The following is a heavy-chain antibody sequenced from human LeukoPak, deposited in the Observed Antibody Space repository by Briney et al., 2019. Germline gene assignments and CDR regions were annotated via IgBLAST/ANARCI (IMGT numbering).Heavy chain of an antibody. CDR1: GGSISSYY. Sequence: SETLSLTCTVSGGSISSYYWSWIRQPPGKGLEWIGYIYYSGSTNYNPSLKSRVTISVDTSKSEFSLNLTSVTAADTAIYYCARGLASGYPPIPFDYWGQGTLVTVSS. D-gene: IGHD3-3*01. CDR3: ARGLASGYPPIPFDY. V-gene: IGHV4-59*12. CDR2: IYYSGST. J-gene: IGHJ4*02.